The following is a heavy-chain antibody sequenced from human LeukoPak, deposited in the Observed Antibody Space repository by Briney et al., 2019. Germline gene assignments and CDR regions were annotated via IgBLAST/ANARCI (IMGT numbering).Heavy chain of an antibody. CDR1: AFTFSNYG. Sequence: GGSLRLSCAVSAFTFSNYGMHWVRQAPGKGLEWVTFIQHDGFNKYYTDSVKGRFTVSRDNSKDTLFLQMNSLRADDTAVYYCAKVRYQLLIDYWGQGTLVTVSS. CDR2: IQHDGFNK. J-gene: IGHJ4*02. V-gene: IGHV3-30*02. CDR3: AKVRYQLLIDY. D-gene: IGHD2-2*01.